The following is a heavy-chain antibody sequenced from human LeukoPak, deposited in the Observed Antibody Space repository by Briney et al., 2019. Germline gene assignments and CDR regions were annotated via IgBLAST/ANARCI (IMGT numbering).Heavy chain of an antibody. CDR2: ISYDGSNK. CDR3: AKPRRGYYGSGSYYDY. Sequence: AGGSLRLSCLASGFTFSSYGMHWVRQAPGQGLEWVAVISYDGSNKYYADSVKGRFTISRDNSKNTLYLQMNSLRAEDTAVYYCAKPRRGYYGSGSYYDYWGQGTLVTVSS. CDR1: GFTFSSYG. J-gene: IGHJ4*02. D-gene: IGHD3-10*01. V-gene: IGHV3-30*18.